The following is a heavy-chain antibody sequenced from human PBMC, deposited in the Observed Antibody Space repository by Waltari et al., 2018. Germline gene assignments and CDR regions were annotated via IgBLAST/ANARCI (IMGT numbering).Heavy chain of an antibody. V-gene: IGHV1-46*01. D-gene: IGHD3-22*01. CDR1: GYTFTSYY. Sequence: QVQLVQSGAEVKKPGASVKVSCKASGYTFTSYYMHWVRQAPGQGLEWMGIINPSGGSTSYAQKFQGRVTMTRDTSTSTVYMELSSLRSEDTAVYYCARDLDYYDSSGYPNVYWGQGTLVTVSS. J-gene: IGHJ4*02. CDR3: ARDLDYYDSSGYPNVY. CDR2: INPSGGST.